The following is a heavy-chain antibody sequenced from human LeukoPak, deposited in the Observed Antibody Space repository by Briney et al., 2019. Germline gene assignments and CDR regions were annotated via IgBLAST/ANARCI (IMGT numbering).Heavy chain of an antibody. J-gene: IGHJ4*02. D-gene: IGHD6-13*01. CDR2: INAGNGNA. V-gene: IGHV1-3*01. CDR1: GYTFTSYA. Sequence: ASVKVSCKASGYTFTSYAMYWVRQAPGQRLEWMGWINAGNGNAKYSQKFQGRVTITRDTSASTAYMELSSLRSEGTAVYYCARAIIIAAAAPPGYWGQGTLVTVSS. CDR3: ARAIIIAAAAPPGY.